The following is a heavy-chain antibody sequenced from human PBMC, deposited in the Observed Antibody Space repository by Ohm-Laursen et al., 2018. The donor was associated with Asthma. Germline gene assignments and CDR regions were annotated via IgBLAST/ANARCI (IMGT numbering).Heavy chain of an antibody. Sequence: SLRLSCAASGFIFSDYYMSWIRQAPGKGLEWVSYISGSGDYTNYADSVKGRFTVSRDNAKNSLYLQMNSLRAEDTAVYYCAMGSSSCYSSGCWFDPWGQGSLVTVSS. V-gene: IGHV3-11*06. D-gene: IGHD2-2*01. CDR2: ISGSGDYT. CDR3: AMGSSSCYSSGCWFDP. CDR1: GFIFSDYY. J-gene: IGHJ5*02.